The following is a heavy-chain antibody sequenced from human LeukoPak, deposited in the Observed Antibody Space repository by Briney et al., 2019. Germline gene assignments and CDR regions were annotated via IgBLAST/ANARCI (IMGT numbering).Heavy chain of an antibody. V-gene: IGHV1-46*01. J-gene: IGHJ5*02. D-gene: IGHD5-12*01. CDR2: INPSGGST. CDR1: GYTFTSYY. Sequence: GASVKVSCKASGYTFTSYYMHWVRQAPGQGLEWMGIINPSGGSTSYAQKFQGRVTMTRDTSTSTVYMELSSLGSEDTAVYYCARGYGGYVFPSPEGWFDPWGQGTLVTVSS. CDR3: ARGYGGYVFPSPEGWFDP.